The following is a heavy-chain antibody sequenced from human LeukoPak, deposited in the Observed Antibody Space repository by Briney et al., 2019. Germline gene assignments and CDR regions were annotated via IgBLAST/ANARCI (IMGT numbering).Heavy chain of an antibody. D-gene: IGHD1-26*01. V-gene: IGHV1-18*01. J-gene: IGHJ3*02. CDR2: ISAYNGNT. CDR1: GYTFTSYG. Sequence: ASVKVSCKASGYTFTSYGISWVRQAPGQGLEWMGWISAYNGNTNYAQKLQGRVTMTTDTSTSTAYMELRSLRPDDTAVYYCARDQGGYSGSYSVGDAFDIWGQGTMVTVSS. CDR3: ARDQGGYSGSYSVGDAFDI.